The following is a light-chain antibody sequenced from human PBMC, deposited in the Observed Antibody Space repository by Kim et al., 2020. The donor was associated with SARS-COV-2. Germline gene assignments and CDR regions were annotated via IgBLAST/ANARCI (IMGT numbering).Light chain of an antibody. V-gene: IGLV1-40*01. CDR3: QSYDSSLSGVL. CDR1: SSNSGAGYD. CDR2: DNN. J-gene: IGLJ2*01. Sequence: QRVTISCTGSSSNSGAGYDVHWYQQLPGTAPKLLIYDNNNRPSGVPDRFSGSKSGTSASLAITGLQAEDEADYYCQSYDSSLSGVLFGGGTKLTVL.